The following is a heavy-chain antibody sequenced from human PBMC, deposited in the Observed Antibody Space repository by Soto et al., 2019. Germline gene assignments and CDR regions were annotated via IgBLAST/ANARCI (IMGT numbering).Heavy chain of an antibody. CDR1: GDSVSGGDSY. Sequence: QVQLQESGPGLVKPSQTLSLTCTVSGDSVSGGDSYWSWIRQPPGKALEWLGYTSFRAYTSYSPSLKSRVTISGDMSKSQFSLSLTSVTAADTGIYYCVRGGNPYHYATSGPGTFDKWGQGTLVSVSS. V-gene: IGHV4-30-4*01. CDR2: TSFRAYT. CDR3: VRGGNPYHYATSGPGTFDK. D-gene: IGHD3-22*01. J-gene: IGHJ4*02.